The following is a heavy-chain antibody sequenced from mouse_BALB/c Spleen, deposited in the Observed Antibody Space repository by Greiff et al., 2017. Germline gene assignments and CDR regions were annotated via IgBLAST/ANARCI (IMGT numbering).Heavy chain of an antibody. Sequence: EVKLMESGPGLVKPSQSLSLTCTVTGYSITSDYAWNWIRQFPGNKLEWMGYISYSGSTSYNPSLKSRISITRDTSKNQFFLQLNSVTTEDTATYYCARSMIFYAMDYWGQGTSVTVSS. CDR1: GYSITSDYA. CDR2: ISYSGST. CDR3: ARSMIFYAMDY. D-gene: IGHD2-3*01. J-gene: IGHJ4*01. V-gene: IGHV3-2*02.